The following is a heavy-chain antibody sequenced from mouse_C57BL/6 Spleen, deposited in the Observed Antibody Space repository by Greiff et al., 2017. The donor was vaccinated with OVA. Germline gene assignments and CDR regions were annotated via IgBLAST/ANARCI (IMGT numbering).Heavy chain of an antibody. J-gene: IGHJ2*01. CDR3: ARFITTVAYYFDY. CDR1: GYAFTNYW. V-gene: IGHV1-54*01. Sequence: QVQLQQSGAELVRPGTSVKVSCKASGYAFTNYWIEWVKQRPGQGLEWIGVIYPGSGGTNYNEKFKGKATLTADKSSSTAYLQLSSLTSEDSAVYFCARFITTVAYYFDYWGQGTTLTVSS. CDR2: IYPGSGGT. D-gene: IGHD1-1*01.